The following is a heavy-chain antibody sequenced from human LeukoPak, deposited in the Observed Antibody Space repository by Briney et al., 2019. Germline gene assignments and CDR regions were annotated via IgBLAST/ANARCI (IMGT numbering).Heavy chain of an antibody. CDR3: ARLSYYGSGSYITVRFGPRTLDY. CDR1: GGSISSYY. CDR2: INHSGST. J-gene: IGHJ4*02. V-gene: IGHV4-34*01. D-gene: IGHD3-10*01. Sequence: SETLSLTCTVSGGSISSYYWSWIRQPPGKGLEWIGEINHSGSTNYNPSLKSRVTISVDTSKNQFSLKLSSVTAADTAVYYCARLSYYGSGSYITVRFGPRTLDYWGQGTLVTVSS.